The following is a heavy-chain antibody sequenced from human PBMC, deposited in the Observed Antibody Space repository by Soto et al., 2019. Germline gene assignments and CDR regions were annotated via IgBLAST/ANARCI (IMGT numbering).Heavy chain of an antibody. CDR1: GFMFSSYG. CDR2: ISFDGINK. J-gene: IGHJ3*01. V-gene: IGHV3-30*03. D-gene: IGHD3-16*02. Sequence: PGGSLRLSCAASGFMFSSYGMHWVRQAPGKGLEWVAVISFDGINKYVADSVKGRFTISRDNSKNALYLQMNSLRADDTAVYYCGATTFYDYVWGSYRYWGDAFDLWGQGTMVTVSS. CDR3: GATTFYDYVWGSYRYWGDAFDL.